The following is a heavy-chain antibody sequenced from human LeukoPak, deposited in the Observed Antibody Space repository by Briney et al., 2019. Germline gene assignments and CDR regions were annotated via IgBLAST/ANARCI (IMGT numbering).Heavy chain of an antibody. D-gene: IGHD6-19*01. J-gene: IGHJ4*02. CDR3: ARAPRIAVAGMRISGGGDY. CDR1: GFNFSSYS. V-gene: IGHV3-48*02. Sequence: GFLRLFCAASGFNFSSYSINWVRQAPGKGLEWVSYISSSSSTIYYADSVKGRFTISRDNAKNSLYLQMNSLRDEDTAVYYCARAPRIAVAGMRISGGGDYWGQGTLVTVSS. CDR2: ISSSSSTI.